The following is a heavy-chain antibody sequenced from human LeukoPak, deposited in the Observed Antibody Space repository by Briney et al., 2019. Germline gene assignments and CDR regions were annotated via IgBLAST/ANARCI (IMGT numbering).Heavy chain of an antibody. V-gene: IGHV6-1*01. CDR2: TYYRSKWYN. J-gene: IGHJ4*02. D-gene: IGHD5-18*01. Sequence: LSQTLSLTCAISGDSVSSNSAVWNWLRQSPSRGLEWLGRTYYRSKWYNDYAVSVKSRITINPDTSKNQFSLQLNSVTAADTAVYYCARDIYSYGYVRDYWGQGTLVTVSS. CDR1: GDSVSSNSAV. CDR3: ARDIYSYGYVRDY.